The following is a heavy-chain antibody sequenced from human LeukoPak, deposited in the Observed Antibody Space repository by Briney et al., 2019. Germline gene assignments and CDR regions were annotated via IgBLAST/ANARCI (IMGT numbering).Heavy chain of an antibody. CDR1: GFTFSSYA. CDR2: ISGSGGST. Sequence: GGSLRLSCAASGFTFSSYAMSWVRLAPGKGLEWVSAISGSGGSTYYADSVKGRFTISRDNSKNTLYLQMNSLRAEDTAVYYCAKGDIVVVPAANDWFDPWGQGTLVTVSS. CDR3: AKGDIVVVPAANDWFDP. D-gene: IGHD2-2*01. V-gene: IGHV3-23*01. J-gene: IGHJ5*02.